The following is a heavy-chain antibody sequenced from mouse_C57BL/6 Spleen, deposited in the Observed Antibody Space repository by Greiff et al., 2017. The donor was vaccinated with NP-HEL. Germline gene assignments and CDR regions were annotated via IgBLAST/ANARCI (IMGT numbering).Heavy chain of an antibody. J-gene: IGHJ3*01. CDR2: IYPGDGDT. CDR3: ASYGNYGY. CDR1: GYAFSSSW. Sequence: QVQLKQSGPELVKPGASVKISCKASGYAFSSSWMNWVKQRPGKGLEWIGRIYPGDGDTNYNGKFKGKATLTADKSSSTAYMQLSSLTSEDSAVYFCASYGNYGYWGQGTLVTVSA. D-gene: IGHD2-1*01. V-gene: IGHV1-82*01.